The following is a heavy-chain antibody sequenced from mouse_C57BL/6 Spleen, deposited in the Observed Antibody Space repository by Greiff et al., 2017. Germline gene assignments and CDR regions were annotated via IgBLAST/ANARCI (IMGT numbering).Heavy chain of an antibody. V-gene: IGHV1-31*01. CDR3: SRVGDGYYGGYAMDY. Sequence: VQLQQSGPELVKPGASVTISCKASGYSFTGYYMHWVKQSHGNILDWIGYIYPYNGVSSYNQKFKGKATLTVDKSSSTAYMVLRSLTSEDSAVYYCSRVGDGYYGGYAMDYWGQGTSVTVSS. J-gene: IGHJ4*01. CDR2: IYPYNGVS. D-gene: IGHD2-3*01. CDR1: GYSFTGYY.